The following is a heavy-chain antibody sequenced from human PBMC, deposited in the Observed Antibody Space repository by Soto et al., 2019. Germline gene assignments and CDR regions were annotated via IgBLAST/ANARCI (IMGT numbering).Heavy chain of an antibody. CDR3: ARAVGRGVSTGTYYFDY. CDR1: GYTFTNYA. Sequence: ASVKVSCKASGYTFTNYAVHWVRQAPGQRLEWMGWINPNSGGTNYAQKFQGWVTMTRDTSISTAYMELSRLRSDDTAVYYCARAVGRGVSTGTYYFDYWGQGTLVTVSS. CDR2: INPNSGGT. V-gene: IGHV1-2*04. J-gene: IGHJ4*02. D-gene: IGHD3-10*01.